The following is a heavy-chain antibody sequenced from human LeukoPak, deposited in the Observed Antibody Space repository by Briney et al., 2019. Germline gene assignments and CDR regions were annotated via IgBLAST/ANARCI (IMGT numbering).Heavy chain of an antibody. J-gene: IGHJ4*02. D-gene: IGHD5-18*01. CDR3: ATYRQVLLPFES. V-gene: IGHV3-23*01. Sequence: RAGGSLRLSCAASGFTFSTFAMIWVRQPPGKGLEWVSSIFPSGGEIHYADSVRGRFTISRDNSKSTLSLQMNSLRAEGTAIYYCATYRQVLLPFESWGQGTLVTVSS. CDR2: IFPSGGEI. CDR1: GFTFSTFA.